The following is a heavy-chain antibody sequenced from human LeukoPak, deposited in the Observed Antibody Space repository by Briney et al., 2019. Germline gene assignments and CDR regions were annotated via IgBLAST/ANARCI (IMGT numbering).Heavy chain of an antibody. Sequence: GGSLRLSCAASGFTFDDYAMHWVRQAPGKGLEWVSGISWNSGSIGYADSVKGRFTISRDNAKNSLYLQMNSLRAEDTALYYCAKDRGYQLLFAFDIWGQGTMVTVSS. CDR1: GFTFDDYA. D-gene: IGHD2-2*01. CDR2: ISWNSGSI. J-gene: IGHJ3*02. CDR3: AKDRGYQLLFAFDI. V-gene: IGHV3-9*01.